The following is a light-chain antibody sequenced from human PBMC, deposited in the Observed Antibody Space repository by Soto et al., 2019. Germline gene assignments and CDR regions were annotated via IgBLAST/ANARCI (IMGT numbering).Light chain of an antibody. CDR1: SSDVGGYNF. CDR2: DVT. J-gene: IGLJ2*01. Sequence: QSALTQPASVSGFLGKSITISCTGTSSDVGGYNFVSWYQQHPGKAPKLTIYDVTNRPSGVSNRFSGSKSGNTAALTISGLQAEDEADYYCSSYTSSNTLVVFGGGTKLTVL. V-gene: IGLV2-14*03. CDR3: SSYTSSNTLVV.